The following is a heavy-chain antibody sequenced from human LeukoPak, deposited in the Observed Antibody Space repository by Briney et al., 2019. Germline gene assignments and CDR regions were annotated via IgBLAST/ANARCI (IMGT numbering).Heavy chain of an antibody. CDR1: GGSISSSNFY. CDR3: ASDERWLQDYDY. D-gene: IGHD5-24*01. J-gene: IGHJ4*02. CDR2: IYYSGST. V-gene: IGHV4-39*07. Sequence: SETLSLTCTVSGGSISSSNFYWGWLRQPPGMGLEWIGSIYYSGSTYYNPSLNSRVTISVDTSKNQFSLKLSSVTAADTAVYYCASDERWLQDYDYWGQGTLVTVSS.